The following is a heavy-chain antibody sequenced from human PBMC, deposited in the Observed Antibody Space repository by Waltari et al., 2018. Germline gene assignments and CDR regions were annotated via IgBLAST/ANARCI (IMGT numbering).Heavy chain of an antibody. CDR2: IYYSGST. CDR3: ARQGGSYYYGSGSYADF. CDR1: GDSISRSGYY. J-gene: IGHJ4*02. Sequence: QLPLQESGPGLVKPSETLSLTCTVSGDSISRSGYYWGWSRQPPGKGREWIGTIYYSGSTYYNPSLKSRVTISGDTSKNQFSLKLSSVTAADTAVYYCARQGGSYYYGSGSYADFWGQGTLVTVSS. D-gene: IGHD3-10*01. V-gene: IGHV4-39*07.